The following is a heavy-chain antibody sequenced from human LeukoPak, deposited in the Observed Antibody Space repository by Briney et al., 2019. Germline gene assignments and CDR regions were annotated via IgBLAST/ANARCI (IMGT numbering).Heavy chain of an antibody. V-gene: IGHV4-4*02. Sequence: SGTLSLTCAGSGGSISSPNWWIWVPQPPRKWLEWIGETYHSGMTNYKTSLKGRGTLSMDTYKNQFSLRLSSVTAADTAVFFRAEGGIRDFDWLKKDYYYMDVWGKGTTVTISS. CDR1: GGSISSPNW. CDR2: TYHSGMT. D-gene: IGHD3-9*01. CDR3: AEGGIRDFDWLKKDYYYMDV. J-gene: IGHJ6*03.